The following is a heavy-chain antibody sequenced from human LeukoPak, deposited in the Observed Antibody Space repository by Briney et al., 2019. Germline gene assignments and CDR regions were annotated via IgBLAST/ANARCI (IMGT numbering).Heavy chain of an antibody. CDR3: ARALKYSYGSYYYYYYGVDV. CDR1: GFTFSSYD. CDR2: IGTAGDT. D-gene: IGHD5-18*01. Sequence: GGSLRLSCAASGFTFSSYDMHWVRQATGKGLEWVSAIGTAGDTYYPGSVKGRFTISRENAKNSLYLQMNSLGAGDTAVYYCARALKYSYGSYYYYYYGVDVWGQGTTVTVSS. V-gene: IGHV3-13*04. J-gene: IGHJ6*02.